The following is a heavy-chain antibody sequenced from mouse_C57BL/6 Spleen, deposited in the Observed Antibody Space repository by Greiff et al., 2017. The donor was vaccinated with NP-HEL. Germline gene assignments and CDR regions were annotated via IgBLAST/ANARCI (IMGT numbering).Heavy chain of an antibody. J-gene: IGHJ2*01. Sequence: EVQLQQSVAELVRPGASVKLSCTASGFNIKNTYMHWVKQRPEQGLEWIGRIDPANGNTKYAPKFQGKATITADTSSNTAYLQLSSLTSEDTAIYYCACIYYGNYEGFDYWGQGTTLTVSS. D-gene: IGHD2-1*01. CDR1: GFNIKNTY. V-gene: IGHV14-3*01. CDR3: ACIYYGNYEGFDY. CDR2: IDPANGNT.